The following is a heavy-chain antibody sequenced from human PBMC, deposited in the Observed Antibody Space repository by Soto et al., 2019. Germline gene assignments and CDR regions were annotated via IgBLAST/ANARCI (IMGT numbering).Heavy chain of an antibody. CDR2: ISYDGNTK. J-gene: IGHJ6*02. Sequence: QVQLVESGGGVVQPGRSLRLSCAASGFPFSNYGMHWVRQAPGKGLGWLAVISYDGNTKYYVDSVKGRFSISSDSSKNRVFLQMSRLREEETAVYLCAKEKDYCFYSGMDVWGQGTTVTVSS. CDR1: GFPFSNYG. CDR3: AKEKDYCFYSGMDV. V-gene: IGHV3-30*13.